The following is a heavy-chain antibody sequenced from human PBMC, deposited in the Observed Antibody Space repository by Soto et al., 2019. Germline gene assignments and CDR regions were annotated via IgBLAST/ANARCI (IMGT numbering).Heavy chain of an antibody. D-gene: IGHD2-21*01. CDR1: GGSISSGPYS. CDR2: FHYCEST. CDR3: ARDKHKVNGLDV. V-gene: IGHV4-39*07. Sequence: XXTLSLPCSVSGGSISSGPYSWGSIRQPPGEGLEWIGTFHYCESTYFHRSLESRITISVDTSKNQFSLQMNNMRADDTAVYYCARDKHKVNGLDVWGQGTTVTVSS. J-gene: IGHJ6*02.